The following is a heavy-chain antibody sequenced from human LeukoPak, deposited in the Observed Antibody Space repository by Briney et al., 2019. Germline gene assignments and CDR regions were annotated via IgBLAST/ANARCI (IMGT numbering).Heavy chain of an antibody. CDR2: MNPNSGNT. CDR3: ARYYYGSGSYRTSYYYFDY. Sequence: ASVKVSCKASGYTFTSYDINWVRQATGQGLEWMGWMNPNSGNTGYAQKFQGRVTITRNTSISTAYMELSSLRSEDTAVYYCARYYYGSGSYRTSYYYFDYWGQGTLVTVSS. CDR1: GYTFTSYD. J-gene: IGHJ4*02. V-gene: IGHV1-8*03. D-gene: IGHD3-10*01.